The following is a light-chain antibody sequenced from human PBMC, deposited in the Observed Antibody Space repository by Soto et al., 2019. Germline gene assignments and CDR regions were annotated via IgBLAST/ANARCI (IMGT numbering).Light chain of an antibody. CDR3: SSFTSRFTSV. CDR1: RSDVGAYNH. Sequence: QSVLTQPASVSGSPGQSIAISCTGTRSDVGAYNHVSWYQQHPGKAPKLMISEVTNRPSGVSDRFSGSKSGNTASLTISGLQAEDEADYYCSSFTSRFTSVFGTGTKVTVL. J-gene: IGLJ1*01. V-gene: IGLV2-14*01. CDR2: EVT.